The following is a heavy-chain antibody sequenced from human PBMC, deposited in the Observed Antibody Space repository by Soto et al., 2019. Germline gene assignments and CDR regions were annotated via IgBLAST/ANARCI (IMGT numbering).Heavy chain of an antibody. J-gene: IGHJ5*02. Sequence: GGSLRLSCAASGFTFSSYAMSWVRQAPGKGLEWVSAIRGSGGSTYYADSVKGRFTISRDNSKNTLYLQMNSLRAEDTAVYYCAKDSYYYDSSGYYTWFDPWGQGTLVTVSS. D-gene: IGHD3-22*01. CDR1: GFTFSSYA. CDR2: IRGSGGST. CDR3: AKDSYYYDSSGYYTWFDP. V-gene: IGHV3-23*01.